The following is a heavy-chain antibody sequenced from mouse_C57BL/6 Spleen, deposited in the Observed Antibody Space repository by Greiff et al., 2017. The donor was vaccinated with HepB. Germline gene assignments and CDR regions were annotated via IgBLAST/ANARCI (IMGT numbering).Heavy chain of an antibody. D-gene: IGHD4-1*01. V-gene: IGHV1-42*01. CDR2: INPSTGGT. CDR3: ARVGNWADYYAMDY. J-gene: IGHJ4*01. Sequence: VQLQQSGPELVKPGASVKISCKASGYSFTGYYMNWVKQSPEKSLEWIGEINPSTGGTTYNQKFKAKATLTVDKSSSTAYMQLKSLTSEDSAVYYCARVGNWADYYAMDYWGQGTSVTVSS. CDR1: GYSFTGYY.